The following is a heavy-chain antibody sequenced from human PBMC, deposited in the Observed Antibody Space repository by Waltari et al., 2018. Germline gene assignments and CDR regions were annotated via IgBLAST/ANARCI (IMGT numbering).Heavy chain of an antibody. Sequence: QVQLQESGQGLVKPSGTLSLTCVVSGDSISGNYWWSWVRQSPEKGLGWIVQVHHSGKTQYKPSRRMRVTISVHKPKNQFSLNLISVTAADTAVYFCAGDRAIGLFFDYWGRGTLVTVSS. D-gene: IGHD2-2*01. J-gene: IGHJ4*02. CDR1: GDSISGNYW. CDR2: VHHSGKT. CDR3: AGDRAIGLFFDY. V-gene: IGHV4-4*02.